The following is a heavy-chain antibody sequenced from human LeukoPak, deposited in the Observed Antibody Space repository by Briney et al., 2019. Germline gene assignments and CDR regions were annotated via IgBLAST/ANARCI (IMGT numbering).Heavy chain of an antibody. CDR2: ISGSGGST. J-gene: IGHJ5*02. Sequence: PGGSLRLSCVASGFTLSSFWMHWVRQAPGKGLEWVSAISGSGGSTYYADSVKGRFTISRDNSKNTLYLQMNSLRAEDTAVYYCAKDLTVGQPENWFDPWGQGTLVTVSS. CDR3: AKDLTVGQPENWFDP. CDR1: GFTLSSFW. V-gene: IGHV3-23*01. D-gene: IGHD2-8*02.